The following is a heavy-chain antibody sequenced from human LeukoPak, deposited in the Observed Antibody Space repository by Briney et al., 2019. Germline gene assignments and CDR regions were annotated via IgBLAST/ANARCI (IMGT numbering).Heavy chain of an antibody. D-gene: IGHD2/OR15-2a*01. Sequence: PGGSLRLSCAASGFTFSSYWMSWVRQAPGKGLEWVSVIYSGGNTYYADSVKGRFTISRHNSKNTLFLQMDSLRTEDTAIYYCANRMTFGGQGTLVTVSS. CDR3: ANRMTF. V-gene: IGHV3-53*04. J-gene: IGHJ4*02. CDR1: GFTFSSYW. CDR2: IYSGGNT.